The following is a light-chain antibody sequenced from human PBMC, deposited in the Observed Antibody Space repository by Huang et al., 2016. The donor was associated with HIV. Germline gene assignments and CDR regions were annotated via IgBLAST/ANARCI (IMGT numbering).Light chain of an antibody. Sequence: ELVLTQSPATLSLSPGERATLSCRASQSVGTYLAWYQQKPGQPPRLLIYDASNRATGVPARFSGRGAATDFTPTISSLEPEDFAVYYCQQRSNWPPLLTFGPGTKVDIK. CDR2: DAS. CDR3: QQRSNWPPLLT. CDR1: QSVGTY. V-gene: IGKV3-11*01. J-gene: IGKJ3*01.